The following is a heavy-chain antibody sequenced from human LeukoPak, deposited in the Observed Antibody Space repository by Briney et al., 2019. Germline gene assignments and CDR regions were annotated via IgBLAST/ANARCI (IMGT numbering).Heavy chain of an antibody. CDR2: VAYSGST. V-gene: IGHV4-39*07. CDR1: GVSINSNYYY. D-gene: IGHD5-18*01. CDR3: ARFYLDSYGYDFYFDY. J-gene: IGHJ4*02. Sequence: SETLSHTCTVSGVSINSNYYYWGWIRQPPGTGLEWIGSVAYSGSTFHNPSLKSRLSIYSDTSKNQFSLRLTSVTAADTAVYYCARFYLDSYGYDFYFDYWGQGTLVTVSS.